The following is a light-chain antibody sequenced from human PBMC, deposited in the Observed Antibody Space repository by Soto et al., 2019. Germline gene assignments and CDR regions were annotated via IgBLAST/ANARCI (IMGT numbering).Light chain of an antibody. Sequence: DIQMTQSPSSVSASVGDRVTITCRASQAIDSWLAWYQQKPGEAPKLLIFDASSLMSGVPSRFSGSGYGTEFTLTINRLQPDDSATYYCQQYDSFSVWTFGQGTKVEIK. J-gene: IGKJ1*01. CDR3: QQYDSFSVWT. V-gene: IGKV1-12*01. CDR1: QAIDSW. CDR2: DAS.